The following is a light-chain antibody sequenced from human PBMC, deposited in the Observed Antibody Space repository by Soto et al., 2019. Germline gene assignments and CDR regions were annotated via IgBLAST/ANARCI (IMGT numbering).Light chain of an antibody. V-gene: IGKV1-5*03. CDR3: QQYYSYPRT. CDR1: QTISSW. Sequence: DIQMTQPPSTLSGSVGYRVTITCRASQTISSWLAWYQQKTGKAPKLLIYKASTLKSGVPSRFSGSGSGTDFTLTISCLQSEDFATYYCQQYYSYPRTFGQGTKVDIK. J-gene: IGKJ1*01. CDR2: KAS.